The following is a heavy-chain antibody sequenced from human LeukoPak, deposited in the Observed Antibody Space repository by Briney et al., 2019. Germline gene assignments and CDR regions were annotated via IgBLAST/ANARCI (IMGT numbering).Heavy chain of an antibody. J-gene: IGHJ4*02. V-gene: IGHV1-18*01. Sequence: ASVKVSCKASGYTFTSYGISWVRQAPGQGLEWMGWISAYNGNTNYAQKFQGRVTMTRDTSTSTVYMELRSLRSDDTAVYYCARWDRNYYDSSGYLAEDYWGQGTLVTVSS. CDR2: ISAYNGNT. CDR1: GYTFTSYG. D-gene: IGHD3-22*01. CDR3: ARWDRNYYDSSGYLAEDY.